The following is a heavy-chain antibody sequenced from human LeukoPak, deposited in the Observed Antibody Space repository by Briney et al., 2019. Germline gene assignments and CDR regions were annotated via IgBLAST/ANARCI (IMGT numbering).Heavy chain of an antibody. V-gene: IGHV1-2*02. CDR1: GYTFTTYY. CDR2: INPNSGGT. D-gene: IGHD6-6*01. J-gene: IGHJ4*02. CDR3: ARDPSSSYYLDY. Sequence: GASVKVSCRASGYTFTTYYIHWVRQAPGQGPECMGWINPNSGGTNYAQKFQGRVTMTRDTSISTAYMELNRLTSDDTAVYYCARDPSSSYYLDYWGQGTLVTVSS.